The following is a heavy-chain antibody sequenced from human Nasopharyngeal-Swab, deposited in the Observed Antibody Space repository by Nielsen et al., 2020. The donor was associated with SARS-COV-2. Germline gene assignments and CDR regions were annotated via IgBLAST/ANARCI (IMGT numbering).Heavy chain of an antibody. Sequence: WIRQPPGKGLEWIGYIYYSGSTYYNPSLKSRVTISVDTSKNQLSLELSSVTAAETAVYYCARAPRITIFGVVQAFDIWGQGTMVTVSS. CDR3: ARAPRITIFGVVQAFDI. D-gene: IGHD3-3*01. J-gene: IGHJ3*02. V-gene: IGHV4-31*02. CDR2: IYYSGST.